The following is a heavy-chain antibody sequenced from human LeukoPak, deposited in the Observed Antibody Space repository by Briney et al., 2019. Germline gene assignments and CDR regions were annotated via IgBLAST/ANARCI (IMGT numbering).Heavy chain of an antibody. CDR1: GYTFTSYY. J-gene: IGHJ4*02. D-gene: IGHD5-18*01. CDR2: INPSGGST. Sequence: ASVKVSCKASGYTFTSYYMHWVRQAPGQGLEWMGIINPSGGSTSYAQKFQGRVTMTRDTSTSTVYMELSSLRSEDAAVYYCARVDTAMADSYWGQGTLVTVSS. CDR3: ARVDTAMADSY. V-gene: IGHV1-46*01.